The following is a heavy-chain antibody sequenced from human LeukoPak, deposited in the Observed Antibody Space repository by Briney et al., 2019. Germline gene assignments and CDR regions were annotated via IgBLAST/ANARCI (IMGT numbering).Heavy chain of an antibody. V-gene: IGHV5-51*01. J-gene: IGHJ4*02. Sequence: GESLKISCKGSGYSFTSYWIGWVRQMPGKGLEWMGIIYPGDSDTRYSPSFQGQVTISADKSISTAYLQWSSLKASDTATYYCARLPYGSGSYYLLYFDYWGQGTLVTVSS. D-gene: IGHD3-10*01. CDR3: ARLPYGSGSYYLLYFDY. CDR2: IYPGDSDT. CDR1: GYSFTSYW.